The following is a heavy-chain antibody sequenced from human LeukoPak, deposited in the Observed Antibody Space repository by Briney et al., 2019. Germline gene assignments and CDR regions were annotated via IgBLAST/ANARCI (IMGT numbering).Heavy chain of an antibody. J-gene: IGHJ6*02. CDR1: GGLISSYY. V-gene: IGHV4-59*01. Sequence: SETLSLTCTVSGGLISSYYWIWIRQPPGKGLEGMGYNYYSGSTNHNPSLKTRLTIPVDTPKHQLPLKVISVTPGHPPLYYSGSNNSNPSLKSRVTISVDTSKSQFSLKLSSVTAADTAVYYCATSGSSGWWDYYYGMDVWGQGNTVTVSS. CDR3: GSNNSNPSLKSRVTISVDTSKSQFSLKLSSVTAADTAVYYCATSGSSGWWDYYYGMDV. D-gene: IGHD3-10*01. CDR2: NYYSGST.